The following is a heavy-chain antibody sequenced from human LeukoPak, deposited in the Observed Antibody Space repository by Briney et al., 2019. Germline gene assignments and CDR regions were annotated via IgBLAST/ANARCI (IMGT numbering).Heavy chain of an antibody. V-gene: IGHV4-61*08. CDR3: ARDSLAGTMGYFQH. D-gene: IGHD6-13*01. CDR2: ISYSGST. CDR1: GGSVSSGGYY. J-gene: IGHJ1*01. Sequence: SETLSLTCTVSGGSVSSGGYYWSGIRQPPGKGLEWIGYISYSGSTDYNPSLKSRVTISVDTSKNQFSLKLSSVIAADTAVYYCARDSLAGTMGYFQHWGQGTLVTVSS.